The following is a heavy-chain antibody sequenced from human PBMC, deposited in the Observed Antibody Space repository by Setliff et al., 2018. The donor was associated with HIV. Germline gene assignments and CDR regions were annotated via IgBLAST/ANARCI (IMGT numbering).Heavy chain of an antibody. J-gene: IGHJ3*02. CDR3: ARVDCSSTSCYAFDI. CDR2: INPHSGGT. CDR1: GYTFTGYH. D-gene: IGHD2-2*01. V-gene: IGHV1-2*02. Sequence: ASVKVSCKASGYTFTGYHMHWVRQAPGQGLEWMGWINPHSGGTKYAQKFQGRVTMTRDTSISAAYMELSRLRSDDTAVYYCARVDCSSTSCYAFDIWGQGTMVTVAS.